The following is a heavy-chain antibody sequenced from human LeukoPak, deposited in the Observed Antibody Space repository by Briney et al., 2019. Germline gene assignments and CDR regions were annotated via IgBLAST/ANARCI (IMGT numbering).Heavy chain of an antibody. Sequence: GGSLRLSCAASGFTFSNYAMHWVRQAPGKGLEYVSAISSNGGSTYYANSVKGRFTISRDNSKNTLYLQMGSLRAEDMAVYYCARGTVAGNKFDYWGQGTLVTVSS. V-gene: IGHV3-64*01. D-gene: IGHD6-19*01. CDR2: ISSNGGST. J-gene: IGHJ4*02. CDR1: GFTFSNYA. CDR3: ARGTVAGNKFDY.